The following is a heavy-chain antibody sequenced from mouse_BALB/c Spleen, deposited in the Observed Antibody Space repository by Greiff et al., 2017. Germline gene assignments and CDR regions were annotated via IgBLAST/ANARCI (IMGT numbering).Heavy chain of an antibody. D-gene: IGHD2-1*01. V-gene: IGHV14-3*02. CDR3: ASDGNYLYWYFDG. CDR1: GFNIKDTY. J-gene: IGHJ1*01. CDR2: IDPANGTT. Sequence: EVQLQQSGAELVKPGASVKLSCTASGFNIKDTYMHWVKQRPEQGLEWIGRIDPANGTTKYDPKFQGKATRTDDTSSNTAYLQLSSLTSEDTAVYYYASDGNYLYWYFDGWGAGTTVTVSS.